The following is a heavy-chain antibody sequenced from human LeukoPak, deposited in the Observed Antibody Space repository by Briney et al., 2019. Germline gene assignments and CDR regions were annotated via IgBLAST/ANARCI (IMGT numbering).Heavy chain of an antibody. CDR2: IYYSGST. V-gene: IGHV4-59*01. D-gene: IGHD3-10*01. CDR1: CGSISSYY. CDR3: ATSYYGSGNFYYYYYYMDV. J-gene: IGHJ6*03. Sequence: PSETLSLTCTVSCGSISSYYWSWIRQPPGKGLEWIGYIYYSGSTNYNPSLKSRVTISVDTSKNQFSLKLSSVTAADTAVYYCATSYYGSGNFYYYYYYMDVWGKGTTVTVSS.